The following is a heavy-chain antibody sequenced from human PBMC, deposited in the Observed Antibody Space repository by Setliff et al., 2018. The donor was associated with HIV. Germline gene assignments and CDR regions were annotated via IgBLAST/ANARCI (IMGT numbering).Heavy chain of an antibody. J-gene: IGHJ4*02. CDR2: IYSSGTT. D-gene: IGHD3-16*02. V-gene: IGHV4-59*08. CDR1: GDSINGYY. Sequence: SETLSLTCTVSGDSINGYYWSWFRQPPGRGLEWIGYIYSSGTTKYNPSLKSRVTILVDTSKNQFFLRLSSVTAADTAVYYCARRSAKSSFLYFDYWGQGTLVTVSS. CDR3: ARRSAKSSFLYFDY.